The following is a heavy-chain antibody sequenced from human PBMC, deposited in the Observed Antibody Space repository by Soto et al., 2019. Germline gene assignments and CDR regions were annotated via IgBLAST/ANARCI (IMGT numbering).Heavy chain of an antibody. J-gene: IGHJ5*02. D-gene: IGHD3-10*01. CDR3: ARDHGFGELLAWFDP. CDR1: GGSFSGYY. CDR2: INHSGST. V-gene: IGHV4-34*01. Sequence: PSETLSLTCAVYGGSFSGYYWSWIRQPPGKGLEWIGEINHSGSTNYNPSLKSRVTISVDTSKNQFSLKLSSVTAADTAVYYCARDHGFGELLAWFDPWGQGTLVTVSS.